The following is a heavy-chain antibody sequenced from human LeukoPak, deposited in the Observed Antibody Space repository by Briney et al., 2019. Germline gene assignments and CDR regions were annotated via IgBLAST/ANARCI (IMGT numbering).Heavy chain of an antibody. V-gene: IGHV3-21*01. J-gene: IGHJ4*02. Sequence: TGGSLRLSCAASGFTFSSYAMHWVRQAPGKGLEWVSSISSSSSYIYYADSVKGRFTISRDNAKNSLYLQMNSLRAEDTAVYYCARDSLLRGYDFWSGYRGDFDYWGQGTLVTVSS. D-gene: IGHD3-3*01. CDR1: GFTFSSYA. CDR2: ISSSSSYI. CDR3: ARDSLLRGYDFWSGYRGDFDY.